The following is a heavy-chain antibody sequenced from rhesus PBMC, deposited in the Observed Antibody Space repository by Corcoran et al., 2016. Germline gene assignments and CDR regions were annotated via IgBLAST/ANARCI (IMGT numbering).Heavy chain of an antibody. D-gene: IGHD4-29*01. Sequence: QVQLQESGPGLVKPSETLSLTCAVPGDSFRGYSWGWHRPPPGTALEWIGDISGSSGSTDYNPSLKSRVTLSVDTSKNQLALKLSSVTAADTAVYYCARVGWTVAATLFDYWGQGVLVTVSS. CDR1: GDSFRGYS. CDR3: ARVGWTVAATLFDY. J-gene: IGHJ4*01. V-gene: IGHV4-165*01. CDR2: ISGSSGST.